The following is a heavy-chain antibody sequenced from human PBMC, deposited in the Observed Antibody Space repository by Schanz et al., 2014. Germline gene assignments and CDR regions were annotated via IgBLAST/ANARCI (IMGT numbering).Heavy chain of an antibody. D-gene: IGHD2-2*02. J-gene: IGHJ6*03. CDR2: VYTSGST. CDR1: GGSISSGSYY. V-gene: IGHV4-61*02. Sequence: QVQLQESGPGLVKPSQTLSLTCSVSGGSISSGSYYWNWIRQPAGKGLEWIGRVYTSGSTNYNPPLKSRVPIPLDPTKNKCPRKLRSVTAADTAVYYCARGGARRFPVVPDAIQGLRGHYYYYYLDVWGKGTTVTASS. CDR3: ARGGARRFPVVPDAIQGLRGHYYYYYLDV.